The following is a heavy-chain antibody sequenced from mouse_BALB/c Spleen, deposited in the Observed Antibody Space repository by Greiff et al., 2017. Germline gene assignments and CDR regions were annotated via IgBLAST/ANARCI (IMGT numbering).Heavy chain of an antibody. CDR1: GFTFSSYT. CDR2: ISSGGSYT. Sequence: EVQVVESGGGLVKPGGSLKLSCAASGFTFSSYTMSWVRQTPEKRLEWVATISSGGSYTYYPDSVKGRFTISRDNAKNTLYLQMSSLKSEDTAMYYCTREATVVNFDYWGQGTTLTVSS. V-gene: IGHV5-6-4*01. CDR3: TREATVVNFDY. J-gene: IGHJ2*01. D-gene: IGHD1-1*01.